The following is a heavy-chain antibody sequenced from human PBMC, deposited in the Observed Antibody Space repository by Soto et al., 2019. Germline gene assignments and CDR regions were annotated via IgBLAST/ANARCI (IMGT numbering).Heavy chain of an antibody. V-gene: IGHV4-59*08. Sequence: PSETLSLTCTVSGGSISSYYWSWIRQPPGKGLEWIGYIYYSGSTNYNPSLKSRVTISVDTSKNQFSLKLSSVTAADTAVYYCTRRWGRIFDYWAQGTLVIGSS. J-gene: IGHJ4*02. CDR3: TRRWGRIFDY. CDR1: GGSISSYY. CDR2: IYYSGST. D-gene: IGHD7-27*01.